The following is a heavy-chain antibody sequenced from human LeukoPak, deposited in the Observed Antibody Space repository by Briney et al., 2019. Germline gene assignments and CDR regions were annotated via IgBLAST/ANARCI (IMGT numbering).Heavy chain of an antibody. CDR3: ARGPSSSWPSYYYYGMDV. V-gene: IGHV4-34*01. CDR1: GGSFSGYY. Sequence: SETLSLTCAVCGGSFSGYYWSWIRQPPGKGLEWIGEINHSGSTNYNPSLKSRVTISVDTSKNQFSLKLSSVTAADTAVYYCARGPSSSWPSYYYYGMDVWGQGTTVTVSS. J-gene: IGHJ6*02. CDR2: INHSGST. D-gene: IGHD6-13*01.